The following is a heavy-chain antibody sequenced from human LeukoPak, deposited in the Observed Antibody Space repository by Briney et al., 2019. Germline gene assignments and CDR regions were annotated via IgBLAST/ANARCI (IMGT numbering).Heavy chain of an antibody. CDR3: GKYLQTSVGANDY. J-gene: IGHJ4*02. CDR1: GFTFDDYA. CDR2: ISGSGGAT. D-gene: IGHD1-26*01. Sequence: HPGGSLRLSCAASGFTFDDYAMHWVRQAPGKGLEWVSVISGSGGATFYGDSVQGRFTISRDNSRDTLYLQLNSLTAEDTAVYYCGKYLQTSVGANDYWGQGTLVTVSS. V-gene: IGHV3-23*01.